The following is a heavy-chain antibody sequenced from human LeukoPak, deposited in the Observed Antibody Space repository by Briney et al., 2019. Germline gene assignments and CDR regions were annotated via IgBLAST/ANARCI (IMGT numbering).Heavy chain of an antibody. D-gene: IGHD5-12*01. J-gene: IGHJ5*02. CDR1: GYTFTSYG. Sequence: ASVKVSCKASGYTFTSYGISWVRQAPGQGLEWMGWISAYNGNTNYAQKLQGRVTMTTDTSTSTAYMELRSLRSDDTAVYYCARGRFGYSGYELLYIWFDPWGQGTLVTVSS. CDR3: ARGRFGYSGYELLYIWFDP. V-gene: IGHV1-18*01. CDR2: ISAYNGNT.